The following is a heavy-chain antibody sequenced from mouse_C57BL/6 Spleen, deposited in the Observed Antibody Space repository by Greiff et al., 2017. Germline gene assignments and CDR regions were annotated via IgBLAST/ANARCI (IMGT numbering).Heavy chain of an antibody. V-gene: IGHV5-17*01. Sequence: EVMLVESGGGLVKPGGSLKLSCAASGFTFSDYGMHWVRQAPEKGLEWVAYISSGSSTIYYADTVKGRFTISRDNAKNTLFLQMTSLRSEDTAMYYCARPWLDYAMDYWGQGTSVTVSS. CDR1: GFTFSDYG. CDR2: ISSGSSTI. CDR3: ARPWLDYAMDY. J-gene: IGHJ4*01. D-gene: IGHD2-2*01.